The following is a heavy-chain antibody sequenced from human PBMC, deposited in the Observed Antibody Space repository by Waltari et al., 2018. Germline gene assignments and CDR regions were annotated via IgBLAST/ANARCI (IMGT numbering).Heavy chain of an antibody. Sequence: QVQLVQSGAEVKKPGASVKVSCKASGYTFTGYYMHWVRQAPGQGLEWMGWINPNSGGTNYAQKFQGWVTMTRDTSISTAYMELSRLRSDDTAVYYCARDLHSGYDTGGMDVWGQGTTVTVSS. CDR3: ARDLHSGYDTGGMDV. CDR1: GYTFTGYY. CDR2: INPNSGGT. J-gene: IGHJ6*02. V-gene: IGHV1-2*04. D-gene: IGHD5-12*01.